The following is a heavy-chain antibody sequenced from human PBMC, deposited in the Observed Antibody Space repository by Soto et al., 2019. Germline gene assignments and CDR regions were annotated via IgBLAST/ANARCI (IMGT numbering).Heavy chain of an antibody. Sequence: GGSLRLSCAASGFTFSGYGMHWVRQAPGKGLEWVAVISSDGSNKYYADSVKGRFTISRDNSKNTLYLQMNSLRAEDTAEYYCAKDRGGGSGTHPIFYYYYYDIDVWGQGTTVTVSS. CDR1: GFTFSGYG. D-gene: IGHD3-10*01. V-gene: IGHV3-30*18. CDR3: AKDRGGGSGTHPIFYYYYYDIDV. J-gene: IGHJ6*02. CDR2: ISSDGSNK.